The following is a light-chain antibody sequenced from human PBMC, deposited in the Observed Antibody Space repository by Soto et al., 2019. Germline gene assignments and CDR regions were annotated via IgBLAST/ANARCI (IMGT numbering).Light chain of an antibody. CDR2: DVS. V-gene: IGLV2-14*01. CDR3: SSYTSSSTLDV. CDR1: SSDFGGYNY. Sequence: QTVVAQPASVSGSPGHSITISCTGTSSDFGGYNYISWYQQHPGKAPKLMIYDVSNRPSGVSNRFSGSKSGNTASLTISGLQAEDEADYYCSSYTSSSTLDVFGTGTKVTV. J-gene: IGLJ1*01.